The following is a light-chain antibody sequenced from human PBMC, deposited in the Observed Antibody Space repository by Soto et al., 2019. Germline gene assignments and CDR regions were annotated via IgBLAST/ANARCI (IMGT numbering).Light chain of an antibody. Sequence: IVLTQSPATLSLTPWEREKIYCRASQSVSSYLAWYQQKPGQAPRLLIYDASNRATGIPARFSGSGSGTDFTLTISRLEPEDFAVYYCQQRSNWPPITSAQRARLEI. CDR3: QQRSNWPPIT. J-gene: IGKJ5*01. CDR2: DAS. V-gene: IGKV3-11*01. CDR1: QSVSSY.